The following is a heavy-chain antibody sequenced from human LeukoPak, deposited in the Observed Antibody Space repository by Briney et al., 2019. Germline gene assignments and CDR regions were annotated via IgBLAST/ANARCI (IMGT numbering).Heavy chain of an antibody. D-gene: IGHD6-19*01. Sequence: SQTLSPTCVVSGDSVSSKNGAWNWVRQSPSRGLEWLGRTYYRSKWYNDYAESMEGRMTISQDTSKNQYSLHLNSVTPDDTAVYYCARDFGTTGWHTFDYWGQGTLVTVSS. CDR2: TYYRSKWYN. CDR3: ARDFGTTGWHTFDY. V-gene: IGHV6-1*01. J-gene: IGHJ4*02. CDR1: GDSVSSKNGA.